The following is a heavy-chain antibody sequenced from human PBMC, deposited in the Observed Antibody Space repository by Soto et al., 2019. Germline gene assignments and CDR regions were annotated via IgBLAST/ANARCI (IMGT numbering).Heavy chain of an antibody. CDR1: GVDFDGFA. CDR3: AKGRYDFWSPYYFDS. J-gene: IGHJ4*02. Sequence: PGGSLRPSCVGNGVDFDGFAMQWVRQAPGKGLEWVSGITWNSRVLAYADSVKGRFTISRDNARNSLYLQMDSLRDEDTALYYCAKGRYDFWSPYYFDSWGQGTLVTVSS. D-gene: IGHD3-3*01. V-gene: IGHV3-9*01. CDR2: ITWNSRVL.